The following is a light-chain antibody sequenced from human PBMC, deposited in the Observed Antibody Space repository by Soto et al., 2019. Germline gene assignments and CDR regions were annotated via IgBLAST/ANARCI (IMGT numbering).Light chain of an antibody. V-gene: IGKV1-39*01. J-gene: IGKJ1*01. CDR3: QQSYSSPWT. CDR1: QSISSY. Sequence: DIQITQSPSSLSASVGDRVTITCRASQSISSYLNWYQQKPGKAPKLLIYAASSLPSGVPSRFSGSGSGTDFALTISSLQPEDFATYYCQQSYSSPWTFCQGTKVEIK. CDR2: AAS.